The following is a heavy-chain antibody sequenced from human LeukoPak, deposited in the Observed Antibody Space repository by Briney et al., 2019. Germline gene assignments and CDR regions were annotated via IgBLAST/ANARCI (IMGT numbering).Heavy chain of an antibody. V-gene: IGHV1-69*06. CDR1: GGTFSSYA. CDR2: IIPIFGTA. D-gene: IGHD2-2*01. J-gene: IGHJ5*02. Sequence: ASVKVSCKASGGTFSSYAISWVRQAPGQGLEWMGGIIPIFGTANYAQKFQGRVTITADKSTGTAYMELSSLRSEDTAVYYCARGGVVPAARNWFDPWGQGTLVTVSS. CDR3: ARGGVVPAARNWFDP.